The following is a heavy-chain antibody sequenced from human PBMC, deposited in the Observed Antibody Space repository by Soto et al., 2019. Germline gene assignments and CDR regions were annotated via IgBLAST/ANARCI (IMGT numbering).Heavy chain of an antibody. CDR3: AKSPGMYYYDSSGYYHYAY. J-gene: IGHJ4*02. V-gene: IGHV3-23*01. D-gene: IGHD3-22*01. CDR2: ISGSGVST. Sequence: EVQLLESGGGLAQPGGSLRLSCAASGFTFSSYAMSWVRQAPGKGLEWVSAISGSGVSTYYADSVKGRFTISRDNSKNPLYLQMNSLRAEDTAVYYCAKSPGMYYYDSSGYYHYAYWGQGTLVTVSS. CDR1: GFTFSSYA.